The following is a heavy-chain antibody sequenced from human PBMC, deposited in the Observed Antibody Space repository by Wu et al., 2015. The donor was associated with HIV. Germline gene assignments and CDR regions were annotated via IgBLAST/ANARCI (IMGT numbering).Heavy chain of an antibody. J-gene: IGHJ4*02. V-gene: IGHV1-18*01. CDR2: INAYNGDT. CDR3: TETTVNMSPSV. Sequence: QVRLVQSGGEVKKPGASVKVSCQASGYTFRSYGISWVRQARGQGLEWLGWINAYNGDTNYAQKFQDRLTMTIDTSTTTTYLELRSLRSDDTATYYCTETTVNMSPSVWGQGTLVSVSS. D-gene: IGHD4-17*01. CDR1: GYTFRSYG.